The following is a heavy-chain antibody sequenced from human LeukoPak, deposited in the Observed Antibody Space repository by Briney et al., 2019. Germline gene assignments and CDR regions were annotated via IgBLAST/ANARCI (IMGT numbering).Heavy chain of an antibody. D-gene: IGHD5-24*01. CDR1: GFTFSSYW. V-gene: IGHV3-74*01. CDR2: IKSEGSGT. CDR3: ARKGDGDNSIDY. Sequence: GSLRLSCAASGFTFSSYWMHWVRQVPGKGLVWISRIKSEGSGTSYADSVQGRFTISRDNAKNTLYLQMSSLRAEDTAVYYCARKGDGDNSIDYWGQGTRVTVS. J-gene: IGHJ4*02.